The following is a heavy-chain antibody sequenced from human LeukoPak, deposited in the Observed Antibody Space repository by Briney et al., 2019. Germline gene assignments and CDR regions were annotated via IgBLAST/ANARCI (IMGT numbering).Heavy chain of an antibody. J-gene: IGHJ6*03. V-gene: IGHV4-39*07. CDR3: ARVSKGFYYMDV. Sequence: SETLSLTCTVSGGSISSSSYYWGWIRQPPGKGLEWIGSIYYSGSTYYNPSLKSRVTISVDTSKNQFSLKLSSVTAADTAVHYCARVSKGFYYMDVWGKGTTVTVSS. CDR1: GGSISSSSYY. CDR2: IYYSGST.